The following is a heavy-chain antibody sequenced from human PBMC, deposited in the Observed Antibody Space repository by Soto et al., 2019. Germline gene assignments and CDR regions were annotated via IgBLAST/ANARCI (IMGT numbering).Heavy chain of an antibody. CDR3: ATVPGSGWLRYFDY. V-gene: IGHV1-24*01. CDR1: GYTLTELS. Sequence: ASVKVSCKVSGYTLTELSMHWVRQAPGKGLEWMGGFDPEDGETIYAQKFQGRVTMTEDTSTDTAYMELSSLRSEDTAVYYCATVPGSGWLRYFDYWGQGTLVTVSS. J-gene: IGHJ4*02. D-gene: IGHD6-19*01. CDR2: FDPEDGET.